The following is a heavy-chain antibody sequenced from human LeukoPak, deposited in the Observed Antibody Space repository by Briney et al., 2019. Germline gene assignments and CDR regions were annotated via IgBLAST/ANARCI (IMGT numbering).Heavy chain of an antibody. J-gene: IGHJ5*02. CDR2: INPSGGST. D-gene: IGHD3-9*01. Sequence: ASVKVSCKASGYTFTSYYMHWVRQAPGQGLEWMGIINPSGGSTSYAQKFQGRVTMTRDTSISTAYMELSRLRSDDTAVYYCARAYFDWFDPWGQGTLVTVSS. CDR1: GYTFTSYY. CDR3: ARAYFDWFDP. V-gene: IGHV1-46*01.